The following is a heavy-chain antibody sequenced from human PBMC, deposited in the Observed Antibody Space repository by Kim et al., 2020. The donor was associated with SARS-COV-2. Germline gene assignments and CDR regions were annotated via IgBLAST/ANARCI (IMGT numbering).Heavy chain of an antibody. CDR2: IYSSGSS. V-gene: IGHV4-39*07. D-gene: IGHD5-12*01. J-gene: IGHJ6*02. CDR1: GGSMTSSSYY. Sequence: SETLSLTCIVSGGSMTSSSYYWAWIRQPPGKGLEWIASIYSSGSSFSNEEPLKSRVTISRDTSKNLFSLELTSVTAADTAVYYCARGRSGYKCFDVWGQG. CDR3: ARGRSGYKCFDV.